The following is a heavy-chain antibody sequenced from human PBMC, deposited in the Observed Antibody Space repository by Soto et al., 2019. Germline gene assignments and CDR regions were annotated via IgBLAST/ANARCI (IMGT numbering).Heavy chain of an antibody. V-gene: IGHV1-8*01. CDR2: MNPNSGNT. Sequence: QLVQSGAEVKKPGASVKVSCKASGYTFTSYDINWVRLATGQGLEGMGWMNPNSGNTAYAPKFQGRVTMTRNTAISTAYMELSSLRSEDTAVYYCARLKQDYAIARGQGTLVTVSS. CDR3: ARLKQDYAIA. CDR1: GYTFTSYD. J-gene: IGHJ4*02. D-gene: IGHD3-16*01.